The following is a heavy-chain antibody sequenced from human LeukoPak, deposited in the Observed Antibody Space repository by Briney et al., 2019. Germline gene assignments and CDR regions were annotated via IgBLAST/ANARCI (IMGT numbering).Heavy chain of an antibody. V-gene: IGHV4-30-2*01. CDR3: ARDLLVGARDY. CDR2: IYHSGST. Sequence: SQTLSLTCTVSGGSISSGGYYWSWIRQPPGKGLEWIGYIYHSGSTYYNPSLKSRVTISVDRSKNQFSLKLSSVTAADTAVYYCARDLLVGARDYWGQGTLVTVSS. J-gene: IGHJ4*02. D-gene: IGHD1-26*01. CDR1: GGSISSGGYY.